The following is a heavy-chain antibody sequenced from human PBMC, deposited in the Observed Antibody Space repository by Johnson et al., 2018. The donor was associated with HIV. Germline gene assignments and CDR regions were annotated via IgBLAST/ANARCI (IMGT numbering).Heavy chain of an antibody. D-gene: IGHD5-12*01. CDR1: GFTFSSHP. CDR3: ARALSGYDADAFYI. J-gene: IGHJ3*02. CDR2: ISYDGRNE. V-gene: IGHV3-30*04. Sequence: QVQLVESGGGVVQPGRSLRLSCAASGFTFSSHPMNWVRQAPGKGLEWVAVISYDGRNEYYGDSVKGRFTISRDNSKNTLYLQMNSLRAEDTAVYYCARALSGYDADAFYIWGQGTMVTVSS.